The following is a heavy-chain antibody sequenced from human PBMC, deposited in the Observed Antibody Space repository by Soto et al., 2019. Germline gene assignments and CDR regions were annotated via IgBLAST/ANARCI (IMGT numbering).Heavy chain of an antibody. CDR2: ISSSSSYI. V-gene: IGHV3-21*01. D-gene: IGHD3-22*01. CDR1: GFTFSSYS. CDR3: ARDVWYYYDSSGYYGLFYDY. Sequence: GGSLRLSCAASGFTFSSYSMNWVRQAPGKGLEWVSSISSSSSYIYYADSVKGRFTISRDNAKNSRYLQMNSLRAEDTAVYYCARDVWYYYDSSGYYGLFYDYWGQGTLVTVSS. J-gene: IGHJ4*02.